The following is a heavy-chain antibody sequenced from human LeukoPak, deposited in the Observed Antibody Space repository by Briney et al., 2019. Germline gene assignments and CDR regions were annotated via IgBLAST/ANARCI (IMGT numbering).Heavy chain of an antibody. CDR1: EFTFSSHG. CDR3: ARGSNGWSGSDY. D-gene: IGHD6-19*01. J-gene: IGHJ4*02. CDR2: ISADGSST. V-gene: IGHV3-74*01. Sequence: PGGSLRLSCGASEFTFSSHGMYWVRRAPGKGLVWVSVISADGSSTNYADSVKGRFAISRDNAKNTRYLQMCSLRGEDTSVYYCARGSNGWSGSDYWGQGPLVTVSS.